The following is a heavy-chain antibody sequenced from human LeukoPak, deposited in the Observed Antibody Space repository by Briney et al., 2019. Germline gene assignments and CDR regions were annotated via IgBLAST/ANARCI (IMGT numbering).Heavy chain of an antibody. V-gene: IGHV3-13*01. CDR3: ARGPPLGKYYYIDV. Sequence: AGGSLRLSCAASGFTFSSFDMHWVRQATGQGLEWVSTIGTGSDTNYPGSVEGRFTLSRDNANNSLYLQMHSLPAGDTAVYYCARGPPLGKYYYIDVWGKGTPVTVSS. J-gene: IGHJ6*03. D-gene: IGHD1-1*01. CDR2: IGTGSDT. CDR1: GFTFSSFD.